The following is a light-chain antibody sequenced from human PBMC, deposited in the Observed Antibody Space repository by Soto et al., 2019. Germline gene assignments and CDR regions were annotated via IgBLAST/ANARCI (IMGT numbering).Light chain of an antibody. Sequence: IQLTQSPSSLSASVGDRVTITCRASQGISSFLAWYQQKPGKAPKLLIYGASTLQSGVPSRFSGSGSGTDFPLPLRSLQPEDFATYFCQPLNSFPIPFGPGTKVDIK. J-gene: IGKJ3*01. V-gene: IGKV1-9*01. CDR1: QGISSF. CDR3: QPLNSFPIP. CDR2: GAS.